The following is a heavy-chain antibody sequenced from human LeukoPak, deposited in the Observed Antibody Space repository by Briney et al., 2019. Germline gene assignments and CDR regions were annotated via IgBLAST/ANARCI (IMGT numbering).Heavy chain of an antibody. CDR3: AREPMRGRAGDNAFDI. J-gene: IGHJ3*02. V-gene: IGHV1-8*01. Sequence: ASVKVSCKASGCIFNVYDINWVRQAAGQGLEWMGWMNPNSGNTGYAQKFQGRVTMTRDTSMTTAYMELNSLTSEDTAVYYCAREPMRGRAGDNAFDIWGQGTKVTVSS. D-gene: IGHD7-27*01. CDR2: MNPNSGNT. CDR1: GCIFNVYD.